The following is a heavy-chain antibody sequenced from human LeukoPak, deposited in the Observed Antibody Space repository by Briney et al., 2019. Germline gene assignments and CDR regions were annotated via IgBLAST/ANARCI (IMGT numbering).Heavy chain of an antibody. D-gene: IGHD3-9*01. CDR3: VRDWDHFDFDS. J-gene: IGHJ5*01. CDR2: IKGDGSHT. CDR1: GFTFSNSW. V-gene: IGHV3-74*01. Sequence: GGSLRLSCAASGFTFSNSWVHWVRQAPGKGLVWVSRIKGDGSHTIYADSVKGRFTISRDNAKNTLYLQMKSLRAEDTAVYYCVRDWDHFDFDSWGLGTLVTVSS.